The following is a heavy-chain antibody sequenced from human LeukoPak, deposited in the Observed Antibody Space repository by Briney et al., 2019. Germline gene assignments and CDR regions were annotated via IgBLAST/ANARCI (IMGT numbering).Heavy chain of an antibody. J-gene: IGHJ6*02. V-gene: IGHV4-34*01. CDR2: INHSGST. CDR1: GGSFSGYY. D-gene: IGHD6-13*01. Sequence: PSETLSLTCAVYGGSFSGYYWSWICQPPGKGLEWIGEINHSGSTNYNPSLKSRVSISVDTSKNQFSLKLSSVTAADTAVYYCARAPRISAAAHYYYYGMDVWGQGTTVTVSS. CDR3: ARAPRISAAAHYYYYGMDV.